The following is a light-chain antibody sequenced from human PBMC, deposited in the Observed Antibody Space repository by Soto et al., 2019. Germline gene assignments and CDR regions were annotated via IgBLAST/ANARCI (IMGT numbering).Light chain of an antibody. J-gene: IGKJ1*01. CDR2: AAS. CDR1: QGISNY. CDR3: QKYKSAPRT. Sequence: DIQMTQSPSSLSASVGDRVTITCRASQGISNYLAWYQQKPGKVPKLLIYAASTLQSGVPSRFRGSGPGTDFTLTISSLQPEDVATYYCQKYKSAPRTCGQGTKVEIK. V-gene: IGKV1-27*01.